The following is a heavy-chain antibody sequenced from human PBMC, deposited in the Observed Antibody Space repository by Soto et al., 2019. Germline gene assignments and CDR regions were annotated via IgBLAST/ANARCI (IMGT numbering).Heavy chain of an antibody. CDR1: RGTFSSYA. CDR3: ASCCCCGTAREEYFDL. D-gene: IGHD1-7*01. J-gene: IGHJ2*01. Sequence: ASVKVSCKASRGTFSSYAISWVRQAPGQGLEWMGGIIPIFGTANYAQKFQGRVTITADESTSTAYMELSSLESEDTAVYYCASCCCCGTAREEYFDLWGRGTLGTVSS. V-gene: IGHV1-69*13. CDR2: IIPIFGTA.